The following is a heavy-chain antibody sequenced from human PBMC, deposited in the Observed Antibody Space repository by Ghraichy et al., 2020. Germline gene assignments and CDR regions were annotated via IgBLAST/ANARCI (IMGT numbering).Heavy chain of an antibody. D-gene: IGHD3-10*01. Sequence: SETLSLTCAVSGGSISSGGYSWSWIRQPPGKGLEWIGYIYHSGSTYYNPSLKSRVTISVDRSKNQFSLKLSSVTAADTAVYYCARETVSAMVRGVITNYFDYWGQGTLVTVSS. J-gene: IGHJ4*02. CDR1: GGSISSGGYS. V-gene: IGHV4-30-2*01. CDR2: IYHSGST. CDR3: ARETVSAMVRGVITNYFDY.